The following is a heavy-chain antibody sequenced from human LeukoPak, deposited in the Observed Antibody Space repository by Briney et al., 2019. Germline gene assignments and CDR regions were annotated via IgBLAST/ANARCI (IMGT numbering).Heavy chain of an antibody. D-gene: IGHD2-2*02. CDR2: ISAYNGNT. CDR3: ARAASPYCSSTSCYTDFDY. Sequence: GASVKVSCKASGYTFTNYGFSWVRQAPGQGLEWMGWISAYNGNTNYAQMFQGRVTMTTDTSTTTAYMELRSLRSDDTAVYYCARAASPYCSSTSCYTDFDYWGQGTLVTVSS. CDR1: GYTFTNYG. J-gene: IGHJ4*02. V-gene: IGHV1-18*01.